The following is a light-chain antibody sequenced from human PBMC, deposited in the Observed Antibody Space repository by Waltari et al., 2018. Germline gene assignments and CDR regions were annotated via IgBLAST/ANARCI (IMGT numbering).Light chain of an antibody. Sequence: DIQVTQSPSTLSASVGDRVTITCRASQSIVVWLAWYLQKPGKAPRLLIYKASYLESGVPSRFSGSASGTAFTLAISSLQADDFATYYCLQYNSYPWTFGQGTTVEIK. J-gene: IGKJ1*01. CDR3: LQYNSYPWT. CDR1: QSIVVW. CDR2: KAS. V-gene: IGKV1-5*03.